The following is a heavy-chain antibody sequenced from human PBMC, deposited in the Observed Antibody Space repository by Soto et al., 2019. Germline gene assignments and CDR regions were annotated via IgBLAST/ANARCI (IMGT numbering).Heavy chain of an antibody. CDR1: GGTFSSYA. CDR2: IIPIFGTA. D-gene: IGHD1-1*01. CDR3: ARVEQLARPPYFDL. Sequence: GASVKVSCKASGGTFSSYAISWVRQAPGQGLEWMGGIIPIFGTANYAQKFQGRVTITAYESTSTAYMELSSLGSEDTAVYYCARVEQLARPPYFDLWGRGTLVTVSS. J-gene: IGHJ2*01. V-gene: IGHV1-69*13.